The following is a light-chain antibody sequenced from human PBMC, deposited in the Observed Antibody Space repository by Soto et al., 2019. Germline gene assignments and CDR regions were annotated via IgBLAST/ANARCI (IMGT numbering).Light chain of an antibody. J-gene: IGKJ2*01. CDR3: QQRSNWLYT. CDR2: DAS. V-gene: IGKV3-11*01. CDR1: QSVSSY. Sequence: EIVLTQSTATLSLSPGERATLSCRASQSVSSYLAWYQQKPGQAPRLLIYDASNRATGIPARFSGSGSGTDFTLTISSLEPEDLAVYYCQQRSNWLYTFGQGTKLEIK.